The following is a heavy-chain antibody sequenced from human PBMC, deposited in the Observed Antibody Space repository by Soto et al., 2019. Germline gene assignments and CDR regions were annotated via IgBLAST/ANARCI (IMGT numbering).Heavy chain of an antibody. CDR1: GGDFNSYT. Sequence: QLVQSGAEVKKPGSSVKVSCKASGGDFNSYTISWVRQAPGQGPEWMGTIIPILDVAKNAQKFQGRVTISADKSASTVYMELRSLRSDDTAVYYCAQLWFGELWHGMDVWGQGTTVTVSS. D-gene: IGHD3-10*01. V-gene: IGHV1-69*02. CDR2: IIPILDVA. J-gene: IGHJ6*02. CDR3: AQLWFGELWHGMDV.